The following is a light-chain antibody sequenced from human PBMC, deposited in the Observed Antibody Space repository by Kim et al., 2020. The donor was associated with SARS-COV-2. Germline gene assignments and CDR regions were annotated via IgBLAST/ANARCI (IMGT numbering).Light chain of an antibody. Sequence: SSELTQDPVVSVALGQTVRITCQGDSLRSYYASWYQQKPGQAPVLVIYGKNNRPSGIPDRFSGSSSGNTASLTITGAQAEDEADYYCNSRDSSGNHVVFR. CDR3: NSRDSSGNHVV. J-gene: IGLJ2*01. CDR1: SLRSYY. V-gene: IGLV3-19*01. CDR2: GKN.